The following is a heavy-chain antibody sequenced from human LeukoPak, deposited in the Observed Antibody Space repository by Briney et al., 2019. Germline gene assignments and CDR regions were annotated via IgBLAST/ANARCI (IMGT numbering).Heavy chain of an antibody. V-gene: IGHV4-34*01. J-gene: IGHJ6*02. CDR3: ARDRSHYDFWSGTSYYGMDV. Sequence: PSETLSLTCAVSGESFSGNFWTWIRQSPGKGLEWIGEIDNNGITSYNPSLKSRVTISVDTSKNQFSLKLSSVTAADTAVYYCARDRSHYDFWSGTSYYGMDVWGQGTTVTVSS. CDR2: IDNNGIT. D-gene: IGHD3-3*01. CDR1: GESFSGNF.